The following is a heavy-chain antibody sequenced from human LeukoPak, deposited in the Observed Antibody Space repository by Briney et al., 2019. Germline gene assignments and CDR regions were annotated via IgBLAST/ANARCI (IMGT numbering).Heavy chain of an antibody. CDR2: MNSGGTTI. CDR3: IREIQVRASASLGL. J-gene: IGHJ4*01. D-gene: IGHD3-16*01. CDR1: GFSISGYW. V-gene: IGHV3-74*01. Sequence: GGSLRLSCAASGFSISGYWMHWVRQAAGEGLVWVSRMNSGGTTINYADSVKGRFTISRDNVDNTLHLQMNSLRVEDTAVYYCIREIQVRASASLGLWGQGTLVTVSS.